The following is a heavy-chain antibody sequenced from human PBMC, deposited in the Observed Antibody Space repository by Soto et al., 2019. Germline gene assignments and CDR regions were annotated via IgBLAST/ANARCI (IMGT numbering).Heavy chain of an antibody. CDR2: ISGSGGTT. CDR3: AKGAYDNTGIGPDY. V-gene: IGHV3-23*01. J-gene: IGHJ4*02. Sequence: LRLSCAASGFTFSSYAMNWVRQAPGKGLEWVSVISGSGGTTYHADSVKGRFTISRDNPKNTLYLQMDSLRAEDTAVYYCAKGAYDNTGIGPDYWGQGTLVTVSS. D-gene: IGHD3-22*01. CDR1: GFTFSSYA.